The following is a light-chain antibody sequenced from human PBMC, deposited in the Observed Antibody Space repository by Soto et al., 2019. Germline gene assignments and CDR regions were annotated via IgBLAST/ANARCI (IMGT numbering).Light chain of an antibody. J-gene: IGLJ1*01. CDR3: SSYTTSSTYV. V-gene: IGLV2-14*03. Sequence: QALLTQPASVSGSPGQSITISCTGTSSDVGGYIYISWYQHNPGRAPKLMIYDVSTRPSGVSDRFSGSKSGNTASLTISRLQSEDDVDYYCSSYTTSSTYVFGRGTKVXVL. CDR1: SSDVGGYIY. CDR2: DVS.